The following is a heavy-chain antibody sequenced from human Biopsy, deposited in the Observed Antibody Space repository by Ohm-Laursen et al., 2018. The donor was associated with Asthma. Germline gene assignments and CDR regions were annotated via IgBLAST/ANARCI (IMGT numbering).Heavy chain of an antibody. V-gene: IGHV1-18*01. J-gene: IGHJ6*02. Sequence: VASVKVSCKPSGYTFNSAGITWVRQAPGQGLERMGWISVYNGNTKVAQKLQDRVTMITDTSTSTAYIELRSLRSDDTAVYFCARAVDYSHYYGIDVWGQGTTVTVS. CDR3: ARAVDYSHYYGIDV. D-gene: IGHD3-10*01. CDR1: GYTFNSAG. CDR2: ISVYNGNT.